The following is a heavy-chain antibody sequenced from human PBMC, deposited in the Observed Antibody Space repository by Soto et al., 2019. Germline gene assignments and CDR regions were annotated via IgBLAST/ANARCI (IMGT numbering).Heavy chain of an antibody. J-gene: IGHJ4*02. V-gene: IGHV4-34*12. CDR1: GGSFSGYY. D-gene: IGHD2-21*01. CDR2: ILPSGST. CDR3: ARRGGGYFPYYFDY. Sequence: SDTLSLTCAVYGGSFSGYYWSWIRQPPGKGLEWIGEILPSGSTNYNPSLKSRVSISVDTSKNQFSLKLTSVTAADTALYYCARRGGGYFPYYFDYWGQGSLVTVSS.